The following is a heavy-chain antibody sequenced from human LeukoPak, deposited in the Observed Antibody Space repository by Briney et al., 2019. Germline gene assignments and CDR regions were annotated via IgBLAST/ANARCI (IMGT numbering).Heavy chain of an antibody. CDR1: GFTFSSYA. Sequence: GGSLRLSCAASGFTFSSYAMSWVRQAPGKGLEWVSAISGSGGSTYYADSVKGRFTISRDNSKNTLYLQMSSLRAEDTAVYYCAKVGVLRHGAFDIWGQGTMVTVSS. CDR2: ISGSGGST. CDR3: AKVGVLRHGAFDI. V-gene: IGHV3-23*01. J-gene: IGHJ3*02. D-gene: IGHD2/OR15-2a*01.